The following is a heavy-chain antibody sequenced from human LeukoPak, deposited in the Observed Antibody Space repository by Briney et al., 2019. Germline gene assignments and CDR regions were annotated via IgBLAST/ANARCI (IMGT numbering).Heavy chain of an antibody. CDR2: IVVGSGNT. CDR3: AAVPTAMARSPYYFDY. Sequence: SVKVSCKASGFTFTSSAMQWVRQARGQRLEWIGWIVVGSGNTNYAQKFQERVTITRDMSTSTAYMELSSLRSEDTAVYYCAAVPTAMARSPYYFDYWGQGTLVTVSS. V-gene: IGHV1-58*02. D-gene: IGHD5-18*01. CDR1: GFTFTSSA. J-gene: IGHJ4*02.